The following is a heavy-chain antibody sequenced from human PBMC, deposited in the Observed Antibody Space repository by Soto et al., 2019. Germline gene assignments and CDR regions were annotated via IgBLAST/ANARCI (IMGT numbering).Heavy chain of an antibody. Sequence: GGSLRLSCAASGFTFSSYDMHWVRQATGKGLEWVSAIGTAGDTYYPGSVKGRFTISRENAKNSLYLQMNSLRAEDTAVYYCARASTYFDWLLNPRDIYYFDYWGQGTLVTVSS. D-gene: IGHD3-9*01. CDR1: GFTFSSYD. CDR3: ARASTYFDWLLNPRDIYYFDY. V-gene: IGHV3-13*01. CDR2: IGTAGDT. J-gene: IGHJ4*02.